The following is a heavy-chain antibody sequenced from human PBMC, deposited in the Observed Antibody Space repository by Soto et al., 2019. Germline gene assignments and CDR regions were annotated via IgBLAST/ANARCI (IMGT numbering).Heavy chain of an antibody. V-gene: IGHV3-30*18. Sequence: GGSLRLSCAASGFTFSSYGMHWVRQAPGKGLEWVAVISYDGSNKYYADSVKGRFTISRDNSKNTLYLQMNSLRAEDTAVYYCAKPTLGYCSGGSCYEEEGYWGQGTLVTVSS. CDR3: AKPTLGYCSGGSCYEEEGY. D-gene: IGHD2-15*01. J-gene: IGHJ4*02. CDR1: GFTFSSYG. CDR2: ISYDGSNK.